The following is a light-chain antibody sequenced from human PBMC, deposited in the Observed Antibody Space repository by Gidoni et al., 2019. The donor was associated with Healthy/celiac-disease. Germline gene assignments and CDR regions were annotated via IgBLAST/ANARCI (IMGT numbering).Light chain of an antibody. CDR2: GAS. CDR3: QQYSSSLRT. V-gene: IGKV3-20*01. J-gene: IGKJ1*01. CDR1: QSVSSSY. Sequence: IVFTPSPRTLSLSPGERATLSCRASQSVSSSYLAWYQQKPGQAPRLLIYGASSRATGIPDRFSGSGSGTDFTLTISRLEPEDFAVYYCQQYSSSLRTFGQGTKVEIK.